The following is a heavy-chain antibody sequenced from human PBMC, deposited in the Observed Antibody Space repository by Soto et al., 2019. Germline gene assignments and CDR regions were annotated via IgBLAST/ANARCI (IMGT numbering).Heavy chain of an antibody. J-gene: IGHJ6*02. CDR3: AKVRGIPVAGTYYYYGMDV. V-gene: IGHV1-18*01. D-gene: IGHD6-19*01. CDR2: ISAYNGNT. CDR1: GYTFSSYG. Sequence: QVQLVQSGAEVKKPGASVKVSCKASGYTFSSYGITWVRQAPGQGLEWMGWISAYNGNTNYAQKLQGRGTMTTDTSTSTAYTELRILRSDDTAVYYCAKVRGIPVAGTYYYYGMDVWGQGTTVTVSS.